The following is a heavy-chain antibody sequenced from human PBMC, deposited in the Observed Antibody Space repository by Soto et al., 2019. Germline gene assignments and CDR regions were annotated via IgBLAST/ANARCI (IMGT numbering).Heavy chain of an antibody. CDR1: GFTFTSSA. CDR3: AAGDRWKRDYYYYVMVD. D-gene: IGHD3-16*01. V-gene: IGHV1-58*01. CDR2: IVVGSGNT. Sequence: SVKVSCKASGFTFTSSAVQWVRQARGQRLEWIGWIVVGSGNTNYAQKFQERVTITRDMSTSTAYMELSSLRSEDTAVYYCAAGDRWKRDYYYYVMVDWGQGTTVTVSS. J-gene: IGHJ6*02.